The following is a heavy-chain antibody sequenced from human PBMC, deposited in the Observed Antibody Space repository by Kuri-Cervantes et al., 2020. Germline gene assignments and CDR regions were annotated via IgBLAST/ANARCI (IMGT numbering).Heavy chain of an antibody. V-gene: IGHV4-59*01. J-gene: IGHJ5*02. CDR2: VYDGRSS. Sequence: SETLSLTCSVSGGSISSYYWSWIRQPPGKGLEWIGYVYDGRSSNSNPSLKSRVTISVDTSKNQFSLKLSSVTAADTAVYYCARSVATIFGVVTHNWFDPWGQGTLVTVSS. D-gene: IGHD3-3*01. CDR1: GGSISSYY. CDR3: ARSVATIFGVVTHNWFDP.